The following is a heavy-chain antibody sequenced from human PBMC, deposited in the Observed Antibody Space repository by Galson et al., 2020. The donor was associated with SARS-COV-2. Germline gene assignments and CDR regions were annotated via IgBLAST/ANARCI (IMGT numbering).Heavy chain of an antibody. V-gene: IGHV3-7*01. D-gene: IGHD3-22*01. CDR1: GFTFSSYW. CDR2: IKPDGSEK. Sequence: TGGSLRLSCTGSGFTFSSYWMSWVRQAPRKGLEWVANIKPDGSEKFCVDSVKGRFTISRDNARNSLYLQMNSLRAEDTALYYCARGVFSDSRGYFSVVFDFWGQGAMVTVSS. J-gene: IGHJ3*01. CDR3: ARGVFSDSRGYFSVVFDF.